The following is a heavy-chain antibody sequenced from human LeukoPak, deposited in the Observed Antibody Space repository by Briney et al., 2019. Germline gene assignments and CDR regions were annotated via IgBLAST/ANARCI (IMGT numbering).Heavy chain of an antibody. CDR1: GGSISSGSHY. J-gene: IGHJ6*03. D-gene: IGHD6-19*01. CDR3: ARVHMEQWPTGGFYYYMDV. CDR2: IYTSGST. V-gene: IGHV4-61*02. Sequence: PSETLSLTCTVSGGSISSGSHYWSWIRQPAGKGLEWIGRIYTSGSTNYNPSLKSRVTISVDTSKNQFSLKLSSVTAADTAVYYCARVHMEQWPTGGFYYYMDVWGKGTTVTVSS.